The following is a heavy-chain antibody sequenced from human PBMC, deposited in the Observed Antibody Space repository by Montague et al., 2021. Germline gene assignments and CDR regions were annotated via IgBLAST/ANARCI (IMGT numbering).Heavy chain of an antibody. D-gene: IGHD3-10*01. CDR1: GGSLSEYY. CDR3: ASDRGPFDY. J-gene: IGHJ4*02. Sequence: SETLSLTCGVYGGSLSEYYWTWIRQSPKKGLEWIGEVRHIGSTNYNPSLKSRVTMSVDKSKNQFSLKLRSVTAANTAVYYCASDRGPFDYWGQGTVVTFSS. V-gene: IGHV4-34*01. CDR2: VRHIGST.